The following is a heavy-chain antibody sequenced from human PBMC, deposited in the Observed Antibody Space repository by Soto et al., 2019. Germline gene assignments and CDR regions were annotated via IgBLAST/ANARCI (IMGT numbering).Heavy chain of an antibody. J-gene: IGHJ6*02. CDR2: IWHDSSGK. Sequence: QVQLVESGGGVVQPGGSLRLSCAASGFTFSLYCMHWVRQAPGKGLEWVTAIWHDSSGKHYADSVKGRFTISRDKSKNILYLQMNRLRAEDKAVYYCARIADHSEHLLYGMDVWGQGTTVTVSS. V-gene: IGHV3-33*01. CDR3: ARIADHSEHLLYGMDV. D-gene: IGHD6-13*01. CDR1: GFTFSLYC.